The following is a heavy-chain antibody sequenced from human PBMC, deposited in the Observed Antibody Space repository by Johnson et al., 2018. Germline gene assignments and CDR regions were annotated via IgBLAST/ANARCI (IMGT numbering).Heavy chain of an antibody. CDR2: ISNIGTIT. CDR3: ARDYVVGAFDI. J-gene: IGHJ3*02. Sequence: QVQLVESGGGLVKPGGSLRLSCAASGFTFSDYYMSWIRQAPGMGLEWISYISNIGTITYYADSVKGRFTVSRDNAKTSLYLQMNSLRVEDTAVYYCARDYVVGAFDIWGQGTMLTVSS. D-gene: IGHD3-10*02. V-gene: IGHV3-11*01. CDR1: GFTFSDYY.